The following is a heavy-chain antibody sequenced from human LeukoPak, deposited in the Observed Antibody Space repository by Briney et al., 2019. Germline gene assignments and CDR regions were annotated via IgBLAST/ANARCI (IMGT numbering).Heavy chain of an antibody. V-gene: IGHV4-59*01. CDR3: ARGGGEDFFDY. Sequence: SETLSLTCTVSGGSISSYYWSWLRQPPGKGLEWIGYIYYSGSTNYNPSLKSRVTISVDTSKNQFSLKLSSVTAADTAVYYCARGGGEDFFDYWGQGTLVTVSS. D-gene: IGHD3-16*01. CDR1: GGSISSYY. CDR2: IYYSGST. J-gene: IGHJ4*02.